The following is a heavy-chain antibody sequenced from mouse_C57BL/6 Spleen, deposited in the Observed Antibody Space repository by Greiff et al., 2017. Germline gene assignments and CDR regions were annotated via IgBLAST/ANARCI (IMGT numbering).Heavy chain of an antibody. V-gene: IGHV1-64*01. D-gene: IGHD2-2*01. CDR3: ALLWLRHYFDY. J-gene: IGHJ2*01. Sequence: VQLQQPGAELVKPGASVKLSCKASGYTFTSYWMHWVKQRPGQGLEWIGMIHPNSGSTNYNEKFKSKATLTVDKSSSTAYMQLSSLTSEDSAVYYCALLWLRHYFDYWGQGTTLTVSS. CDR2: IHPNSGST. CDR1: GYTFTSYW.